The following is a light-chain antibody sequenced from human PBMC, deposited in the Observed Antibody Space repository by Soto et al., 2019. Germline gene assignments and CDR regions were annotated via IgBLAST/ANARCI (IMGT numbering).Light chain of an antibody. CDR2: GAS. CDR3: QKYNDWPLT. V-gene: IGKV3D-15*01. J-gene: IGKJ4*01. CDR1: QSVSSN. Sequence: EIVMTQSPATLSVSPGEGATLSCRASQSVSSNLAWYQQKPGQAPRLLIYGASTRAAAIPARFSGSGSGTEFTLTISSLQSEDFAGYYCQKYNDWPLTFGGGTKVEIK.